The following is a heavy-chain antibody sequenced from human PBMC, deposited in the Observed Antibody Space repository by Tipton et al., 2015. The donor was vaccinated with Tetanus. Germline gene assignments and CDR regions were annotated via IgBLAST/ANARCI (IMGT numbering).Heavy chain of an antibody. D-gene: IGHD2-15*01. CDR3: ARVANRSRRRGYDL. J-gene: IGHJ3*01. CDR2: IYYSGNT. Sequence: TLSLTCSVSGGSISSGGYFWNWVRQHPGKGLEWIGYIYYSGNTYINPSLKSRVAISIDTSKSQFSMTLTSVTAADTAVYYCARVANRSRRRGYDLWGQGKMVIVSS. CDR1: GGSISSGGYF. V-gene: IGHV4-31*03.